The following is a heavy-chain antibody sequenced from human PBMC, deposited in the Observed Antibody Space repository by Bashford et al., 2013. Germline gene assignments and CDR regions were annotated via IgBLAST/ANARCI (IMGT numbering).Heavy chain of an antibody. CDR2: INPNSGGT. J-gene: IGHJ4*02. CDR1: GYTFSDNY. Sequence: ASVKVSCKTSGYTFSDNYIHWVRQAPGQGLEWMGWINPNSGGTNYAQKFQGRVTMTRDTSISTAYMELSRLRSDDTAVYYCATARGYSPTSPFDYWGQGTLVTVSS. D-gene: IGHD3-22*01. CDR3: ATARGYSPTSPFDY. V-gene: IGHV1-2*02.